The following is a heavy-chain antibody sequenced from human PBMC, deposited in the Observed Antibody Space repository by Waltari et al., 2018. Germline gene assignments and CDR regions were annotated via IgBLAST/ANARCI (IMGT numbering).Heavy chain of an antibody. V-gene: IGHV3-74*01. CDR3: TRGVAEGFDP. CDR2: MNTDGSIP. CDR1: GITFSSYW. J-gene: IGHJ5*02. Sequence: EVQLVESGGDLVQPGGSLRLSCAASGITFSSYWMHWVRPAPGTGLVWDERMNTDGSIPIYADSVRGRFTISRDNATNTLYLQMNRLRVDDSAVYYCTRGVAEGFDPWGQGTLVTVSS. D-gene: IGHD2-15*01.